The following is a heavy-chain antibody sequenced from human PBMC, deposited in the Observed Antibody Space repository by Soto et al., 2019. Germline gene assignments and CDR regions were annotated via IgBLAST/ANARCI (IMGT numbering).Heavy chain of an antibody. Sequence: QVQLRESGPRLVKPSETLSLTCSVSGGSVSSGGYYWGWIRQTPGKGLEWIASMFHSGTKYYNPSRKRRVTISVDTPRNELSLKLSSSTAADTAVYYCARGGERAAATNWFDPWGQGILVIVSS. D-gene: IGHD6-13*01. J-gene: IGHJ5*02. CDR2: MFHSGTK. CDR3: ARGGERAAATNWFDP. V-gene: IGHV4-39*02. CDR1: GGSVSSGGYY.